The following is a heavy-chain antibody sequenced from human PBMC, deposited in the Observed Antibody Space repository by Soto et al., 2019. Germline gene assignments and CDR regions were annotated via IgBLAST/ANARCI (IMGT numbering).Heavy chain of an antibody. J-gene: IGHJ6*02. CDR2: ISYDGNNK. Sequence: GSLRLSCAASGFTFSTYGMHWVRQAPGKGLEWVAVISYDGNNKYYADSVKGRFTISRDNSKNTLYLQMNSLRAEDTAVYYCARDGCSSTSCYDGRDYYYYYGMDVWGQG. V-gene: IGHV3-30*03. CDR1: GFTFSTYG. D-gene: IGHD2-2*01. CDR3: ARDGCSSTSCYDGRDYYYYYGMDV.